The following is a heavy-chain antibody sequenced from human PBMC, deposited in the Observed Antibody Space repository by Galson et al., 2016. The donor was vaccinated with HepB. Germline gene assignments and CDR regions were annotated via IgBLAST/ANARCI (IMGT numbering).Heavy chain of an antibody. D-gene: IGHD1-1*01. Sequence: SVKVSCKASGYTFTAYPIHWVRQAPGQGLEWMGWINPGNGYTKYSHKFQGRITITRDTAATTSYMELSSLTSEDTAVLYCAAWRGTANNWSGPFDDWGQGTLVTVSS. V-gene: IGHV1-3*01. J-gene: IGHJ4*02. CDR1: GYTFTAYP. CDR2: INPGNGYT. CDR3: AAWRGTANNWSGPFDD.